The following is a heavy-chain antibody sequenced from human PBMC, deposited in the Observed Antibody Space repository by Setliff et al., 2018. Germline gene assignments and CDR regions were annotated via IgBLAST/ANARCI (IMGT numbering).Heavy chain of an antibody. D-gene: IGHD3-3*01. CDR1: GGSISGASIRSYY. J-gene: IGHJ6*03. CDR3: ARMSGFQYIDV. V-gene: IGHV4-59*08. Sequence: SETLSLTCTVSGGSISGASIRSYYWSWIRQPPGKGLEFIGHVYYSGTTNYDPSLKSRVTISVDTSKNQFSLSLTSVTAEDTAVYYCARMSGFQYIDVWDKGTTVTVSS. CDR2: VYYSGTT.